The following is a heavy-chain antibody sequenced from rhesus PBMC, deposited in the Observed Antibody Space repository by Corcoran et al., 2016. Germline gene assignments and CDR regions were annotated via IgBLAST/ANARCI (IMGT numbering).Heavy chain of an antibody. D-gene: IGHD1-44*02. Sequence: QLQLQESGPGLVKPSETLSVTCAVSGGSISSSYWSWIRQAPGQGLEWIGYISGSGSSTSYNPSLKRRVTFSRDTSKNQCSLKLSAVTAADTAVDYCARGYGGALYYWGQGVLVTVSS. CDR2: ISGSGSST. CDR3: ARGYGGALYY. J-gene: IGHJ4*01. CDR1: GGSISSSY. V-gene: IGHV4-169*01.